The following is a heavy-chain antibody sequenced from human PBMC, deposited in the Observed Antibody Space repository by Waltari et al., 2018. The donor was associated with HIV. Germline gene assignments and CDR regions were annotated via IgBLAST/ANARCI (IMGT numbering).Heavy chain of an antibody. CDR2: INLNGSEK. J-gene: IGHJ4*02. V-gene: IGHV3-7*01. Sequence: EVQLVESGGDLVQPGGSLRLYCAVSGFTFTTYWMSWVRQAPGKGLEWVANINLNGSEKYYVDSVKGRFTISRDNAKNSLFLQMNSLRAEDTGIYYCARGWADYWGQGTLVTVSS. CDR3: ARGWADY. CDR1: GFTFTTYW.